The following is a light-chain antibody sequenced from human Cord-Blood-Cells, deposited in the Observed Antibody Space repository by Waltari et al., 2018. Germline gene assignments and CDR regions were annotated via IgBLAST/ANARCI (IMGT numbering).Light chain of an antibody. CDR1: QSLLHSNGYNY. CDR2: LGS. Sequence: DIVMTQSPLSLPVTPGEPPSISCRSSQSLLHSNGYNYLDWYLQKPGQSLQLLIYLGSDRASGVPDRLSGSGSGTDFTLKISRVEAEDVGDYYGMQALQTIHFGQGIRLEIK. J-gene: IGKJ5*01. CDR3: MQALQTIH. V-gene: IGKV2-28*01.